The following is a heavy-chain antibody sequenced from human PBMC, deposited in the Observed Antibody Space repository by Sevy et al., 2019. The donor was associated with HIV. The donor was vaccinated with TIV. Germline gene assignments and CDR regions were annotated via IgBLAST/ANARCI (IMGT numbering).Heavy chain of an antibody. D-gene: IGHD2-2*01. V-gene: IGHV3-30*04. CDR1: GFTFSSYA. Sequence: GGSLRLSCAASGFTFSSYAMHWVRQAPCKGLEWVAVISYDGSNKYYADSVKGRFTISRDNSKNTLYLQMNSLRAEDTAVYYCASDCSSTSCYYNWFDPWGQGTLVTVSS. CDR3: ASDCSSTSCYYNWFDP. J-gene: IGHJ5*02. CDR2: ISYDGSNK.